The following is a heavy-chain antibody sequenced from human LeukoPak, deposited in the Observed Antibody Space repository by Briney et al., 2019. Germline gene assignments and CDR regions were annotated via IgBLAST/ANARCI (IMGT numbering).Heavy chain of an antibody. CDR2: ISWNSGSI. CDR1: GFTFDDYA. J-gene: IGHJ5*02. D-gene: IGHD3-3*01. CDR3: AKGRRTGDYDFWSGPIGGFDP. Sequence: GRSLRLSCAASGFTFDDYAMHWVRHAPGKGLEWVSGISWNSGSIVYADSVKGRFTITRDNAKNSLYLQMNSLRAEDMALYYCAKGRRTGDYDFWSGPIGGFDPWGQGTLVTVSS. V-gene: IGHV3-9*03.